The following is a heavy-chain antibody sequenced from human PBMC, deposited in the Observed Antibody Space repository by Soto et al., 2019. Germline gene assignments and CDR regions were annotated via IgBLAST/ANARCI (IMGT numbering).Heavy chain of an antibody. D-gene: IGHD3-3*01. CDR2: IYYSGST. CDR3: ARHHQGYDFWSGYYGYYYYGMDV. V-gene: IGHV4-39*01. CDR1: GGSISSSSYY. J-gene: IGHJ6*02. Sequence: SETLSLTCTVSGGSISSSSYYWGWIRQPPGKGLEWIGSIYYSGSTYYNPSLKSRVTISVDTSKNQFSLKLSSVTAADTAVYYCARHHQGYDFWSGYYGYYYYGMDVWGQGTTVTVSS.